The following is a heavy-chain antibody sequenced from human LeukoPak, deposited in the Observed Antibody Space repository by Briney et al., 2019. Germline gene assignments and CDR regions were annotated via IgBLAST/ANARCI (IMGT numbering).Heavy chain of an antibody. V-gene: IGHV3-23*01. J-gene: IGHJ5*02. CDR1: GFTFDDYA. D-gene: IGHD6-13*01. CDR2: ITGSDIRT. Sequence: GGSLRLSCAASGFTFDDYAMSWVRQAPGKGLEWVSGITGSDIRTYNADSAEGRFTITRDNSKSALYLQMNNLRAEDTAVYYCAKDSSSSWFNWFDPWGQGTLVTVSS. CDR3: AKDSSSSWFNWFDP.